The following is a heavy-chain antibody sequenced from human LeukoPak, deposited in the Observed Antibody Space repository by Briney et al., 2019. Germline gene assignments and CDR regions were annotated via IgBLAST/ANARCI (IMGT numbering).Heavy chain of an antibody. CDR3: AKVEGASKASVY. D-gene: IGHD1-1*01. Sequence: GGSLRLSCAAYGFTFSSYAMSWVRQAPGKGLEWVSGVSVSGSSTHYADSMKGRFTISRDNSKNTLYLQMYSLRAEDTAVYYCAKVEGASKASVYWGQGALVTVSS. CDR2: VSVSGSST. V-gene: IGHV3-23*01. CDR1: GFTFSSYA. J-gene: IGHJ4*02.